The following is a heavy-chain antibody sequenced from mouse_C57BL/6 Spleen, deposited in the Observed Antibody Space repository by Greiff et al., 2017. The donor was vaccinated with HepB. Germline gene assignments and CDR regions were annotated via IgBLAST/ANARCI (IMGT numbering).Heavy chain of an antibody. CDR3: ASLTGSGFAY. D-gene: IGHD4-1*01. V-gene: IGHV1-22*01. CDR1: GYTFTDYY. CDR2: INPNNGGT. Sequence: VQLQQSGPELVKPGASVKMSCKASGYTFTDYYMHWVKQSHGKSLEWIGYINPNNGGTSYNQKFKGKATLTVNKSSSTAYMELRSLTSDDSAVYYCASLTGSGFAYWGQGTLVTVSA. J-gene: IGHJ3*01.